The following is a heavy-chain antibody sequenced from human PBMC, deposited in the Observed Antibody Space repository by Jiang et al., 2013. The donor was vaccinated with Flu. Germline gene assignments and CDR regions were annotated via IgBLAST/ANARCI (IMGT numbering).Heavy chain of an antibody. CDR2: INHSGST. D-gene: IGHD1-26*01. CDR1: GGSFSGYY. V-gene: IGHV4-34*01. Sequence: LLKPSETLSLTCAVYGGSFSGYYWSWIRQPPGKGLEWIGEINHSGSTNYNPSLKSRVTISVDTSKNQFSLKLSSVTAADTAVYYCARAWELRSFDLWGRGTLVTVSS. CDR3: ARAWELRSFDL. J-gene: IGHJ2*01.